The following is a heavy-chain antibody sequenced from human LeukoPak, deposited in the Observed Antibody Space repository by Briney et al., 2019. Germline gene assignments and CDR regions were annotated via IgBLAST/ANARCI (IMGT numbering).Heavy chain of an antibody. V-gene: IGHV4-38-2*02. D-gene: IGHD3-9*01. Sequence: SETLSLTCTVSGYSISSGYYWGWIRQPPGKGLEWIGSIYHSGSTYYNPSLKSRVTISVDTSKNQFSLKLSSVTAADTAVYYCARNRILTGVIYWGQGTLVTVSS. CDR2: IYHSGST. J-gene: IGHJ4*02. CDR1: GYSISSGYY. CDR3: ARNRILTGVIY.